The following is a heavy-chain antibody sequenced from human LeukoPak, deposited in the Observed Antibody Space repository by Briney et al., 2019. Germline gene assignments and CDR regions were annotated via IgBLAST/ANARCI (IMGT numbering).Heavy chain of an antibody. CDR2: IKQDGSEK. J-gene: IGHJ6*02. D-gene: IGHD6-6*01. Sequence: GGSLRLSCAASGFTFSSYWMSWVRQAPGKGLEWVANIKQDGSEKYYVDSVKGRFTISRDNAKNSLYLQMNSLRAEDTAVYYCAREGQSKQLGPLNWSYYYYGMDVWGQGTTVTVSS. V-gene: IGHV3-7*03. CDR3: AREGQSKQLGPLNWSYYYYGMDV. CDR1: GFTFSSYW.